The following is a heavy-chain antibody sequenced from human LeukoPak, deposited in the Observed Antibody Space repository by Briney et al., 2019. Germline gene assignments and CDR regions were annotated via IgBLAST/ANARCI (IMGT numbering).Heavy chain of an antibody. CDR2: IYYSGST. J-gene: IGHJ4*02. CDR3: AGKGYYGSGRFDY. CDR1: GGSISSYY. D-gene: IGHD3-10*01. V-gene: IGHV4-59*01. Sequence: SETLSLTCTVSGGSISSYYRSWIRQPPGKGLEWIGYIYYSGSTNYNPSLKSRVTISVDTSKNQFSLKLGSVTAADTAVYYCAGKGYYGSGRFDYWGQGTLVTVSS.